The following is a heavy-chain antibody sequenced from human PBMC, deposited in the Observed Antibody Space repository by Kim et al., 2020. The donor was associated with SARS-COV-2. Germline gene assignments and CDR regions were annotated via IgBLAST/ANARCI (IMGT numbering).Heavy chain of an antibody. CDR3: ARRVSGAFDI. J-gene: IGHJ3*02. V-gene: IGHV3-21*01. Sequence: YIYYAHSVKGRFPISRDNAKNSLYLQMNSLRAEDTAVYYCARRVSGAFDIWGQGTMVTVSS. D-gene: IGHD3-10*01. CDR2: YI.